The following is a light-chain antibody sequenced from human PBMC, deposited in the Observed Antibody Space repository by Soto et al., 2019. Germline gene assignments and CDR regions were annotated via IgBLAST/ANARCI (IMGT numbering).Light chain of an antibody. V-gene: IGKV1-9*01. CDR2: AAS. CDR1: QGITRY. J-gene: IGKJ4*01. CDR3: QQLYSYPLT. Sequence: IQVTQSPSSLSASVGDRVTITCRASQGITRYLAWYQQKPGKAPKLLIYAASALQTGVSSRFSGSGYGTDFALTISNLQPEDFATYFCQQLYSYPLTFGGGTKLDIK.